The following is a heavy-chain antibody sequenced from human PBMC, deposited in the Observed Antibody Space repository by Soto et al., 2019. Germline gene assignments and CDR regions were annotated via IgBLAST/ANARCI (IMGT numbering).Heavy chain of an antibody. CDR3: SRGGGGVFDL. CDR1: GFTVSDHY. Sequence: LRLSCATSGFTVSDHYMSWIRQAPGKGLEFISYISPGGRYTNYGDSVKGRFTISRDNAKNSLFLQVNTLRDEDTAVYYCSRGGGGVFDLWGQGTLVTVSS. V-gene: IGHV3-11*05. J-gene: IGHJ4*02. CDR2: ISPGGRYT. D-gene: IGHD2-8*02.